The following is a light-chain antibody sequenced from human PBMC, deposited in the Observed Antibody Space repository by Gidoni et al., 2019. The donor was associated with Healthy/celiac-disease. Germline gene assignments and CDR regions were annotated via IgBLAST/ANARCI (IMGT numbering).Light chain of an antibody. CDR1: QSVSSY. V-gene: IGKV3-11*01. CDR3: QQRSNWPQVT. Sequence: EILFTQSPATLSLSPGERATLSCRASQSVSSYLAWYQQKPGQAPRLLIYDASNRATGIPARFSGSGSGTDFTLTISSLEPEDFAVYYCQQRSNWPQVTFGGGTKVEIK. J-gene: IGKJ4*01. CDR2: DAS.